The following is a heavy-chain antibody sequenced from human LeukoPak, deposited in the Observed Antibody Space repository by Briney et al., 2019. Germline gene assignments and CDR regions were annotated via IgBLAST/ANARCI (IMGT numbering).Heavy chain of an antibody. J-gene: IGHJ5*02. V-gene: IGHV4-34*01. Sequence: SETLSLTCAVYGGSFSGYYWSWIRQPPGKGLEWIGEINHSGSTNYNPSLKSRVTISVDTSKNQFSLKLSSVTAADTAVYYCARAKWLVRKWFDPWGQGTLVTVSS. CDR2: INHSGST. D-gene: IGHD6-19*01. CDR3: ARAKWLVRKWFDP. CDR1: GGSFSGYY.